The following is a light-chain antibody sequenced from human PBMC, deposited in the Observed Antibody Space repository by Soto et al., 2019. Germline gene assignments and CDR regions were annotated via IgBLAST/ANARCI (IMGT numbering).Light chain of an antibody. CDR3: QQYNNWPPFT. CDR2: DAS. V-gene: IGKV3-15*01. J-gene: IGKJ3*01. Sequence: EIVMTQSPVTLSVSPVERASLSCRASQSVGSKLAWYQHKPGQAPRLLIYDASTRATGFPARFSGSGSGTEFTLTISSLQPEDFAVYYCQQYNNWPPFTFGPGTKVDIK. CDR1: QSVGSK.